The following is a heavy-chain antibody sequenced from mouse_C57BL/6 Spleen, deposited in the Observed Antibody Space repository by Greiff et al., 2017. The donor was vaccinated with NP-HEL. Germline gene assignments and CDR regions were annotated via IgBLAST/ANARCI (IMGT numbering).Heavy chain of an antibody. Sequence: EVQGVESGGGLVKPGGSLKLSCAASGFTFSDYGMHWVRQAPEKGLEWVAYISSGSSTIYYADTVKGRFTISRDNAKNTLFLQMTRLRSEDTAMYYCARKEGGYGKGAMDYWGQGTSVTVSS. J-gene: IGHJ4*01. V-gene: IGHV5-17*01. D-gene: IGHD2-1*01. CDR2: ISSGSSTI. CDR3: ARKEGGYGKGAMDY. CDR1: GFTFSDYG.